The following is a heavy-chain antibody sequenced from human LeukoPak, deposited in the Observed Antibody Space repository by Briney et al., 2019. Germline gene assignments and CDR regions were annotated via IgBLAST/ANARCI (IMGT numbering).Heavy chain of an antibody. V-gene: IGHV1-2*06. CDR3: ARDLSSTSNWELDY. D-gene: IGHD1-26*01. Sequence: GASVKVSCKASGCTFTDYFIHWVRQAPGQGLEWMGRINVNSGGTNTNYAQNFQGRVTMTRDTSISTAYMELSRLTSDDTAVYYCARDLSSTSNWELDYWGQGTLVTVSS. CDR1: GCTFTDYF. CDR2: INVNSGGTNT. J-gene: IGHJ4*02.